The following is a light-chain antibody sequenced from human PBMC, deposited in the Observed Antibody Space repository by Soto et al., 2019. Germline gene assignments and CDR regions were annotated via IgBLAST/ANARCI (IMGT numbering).Light chain of an antibody. CDR3: LQSHSTTRT. CDR1: QNIKNY. Sequence: DVQMTQSPSSLSASVGDRVTITCRASQNIKNYLSWYQQRPGKAPRVVIFAATLLQSGVPSTFSGSGSGTEFTLTISSLHPDDFATYYCLQSHSTTRTFGQGTRL. V-gene: IGKV1-39*01. CDR2: AAT. J-gene: IGKJ5*01.